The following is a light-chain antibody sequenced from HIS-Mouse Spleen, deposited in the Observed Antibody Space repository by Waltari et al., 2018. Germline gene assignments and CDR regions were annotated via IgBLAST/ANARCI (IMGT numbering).Light chain of an antibody. CDR1: SSDVGSYNL. Sequence: QSALTQPASVSGSPGQSITISCTGTSSDVGSYNLVSWYQQHPGKAPKVMIYEGSKRSSGVSTCFSGSKPGNTASLTISGLQAEDEADYYCCSYAGSSTWVFGGGTKLTVL. CDR3: CSYAGSSTWV. CDR2: EGS. J-gene: IGLJ3*02. V-gene: IGLV2-23*01.